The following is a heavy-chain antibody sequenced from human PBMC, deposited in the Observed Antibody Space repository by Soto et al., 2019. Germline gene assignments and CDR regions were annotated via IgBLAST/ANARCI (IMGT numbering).Heavy chain of an antibody. J-gene: IGHJ3*02. D-gene: IGHD5-12*01. CDR3: ARLRGYSGYDAFDI. CDR2: IYYSGST. Sequence: SETLSLTCTVSGGSISSSSYYWGWIRQPPGKGLEWIGSIYYSGSTYYNPSLKSRVTISVDTSKNQFSLKLSSVTAADTAVYYCARLRGYSGYDAFDIWGQGTMVTVSS. V-gene: IGHV4-39*07. CDR1: GGSISSSSYY.